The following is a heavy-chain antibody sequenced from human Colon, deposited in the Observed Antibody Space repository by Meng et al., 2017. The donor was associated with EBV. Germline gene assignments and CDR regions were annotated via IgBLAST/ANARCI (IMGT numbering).Heavy chain of an antibody. CDR2: IYYSGST. D-gene: IGHD4-17*01. J-gene: IGHJ2*01. Sequence: QVQLQGSGPGLVRPSETLPLTCTVSGGSISSYYWTWIRQPPGKGLEWIGYIYYSGSTNYNPSLKSRVTISVDTSKNQFSLKLSSVTTTDTAVYYCARNTVTTSGSSNYWYFDLWGRGTLVTVSS. V-gene: IGHV4-59*01. CDR1: GGSISSYY. CDR3: ARNTVTTSGSSNYWYFDL.